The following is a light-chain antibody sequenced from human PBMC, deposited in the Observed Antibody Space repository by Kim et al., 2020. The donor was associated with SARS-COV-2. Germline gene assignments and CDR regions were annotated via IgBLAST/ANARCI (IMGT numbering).Light chain of an antibody. V-gene: IGKV2-28*01. Sequence: DIVLTQSPLSLPVTPGEPASISCRSSKSLLHSDGYNYLDWYLQKPGQSPQLLIYLGSNRASGVPDRFSGSGSGTDFTLKISRVEAEDVGVYYCMQALQIRTFGQGTKVDIK. CDR3: MQALQIRT. CDR2: LGS. J-gene: IGKJ1*01. CDR1: KSLLHSDGYNY.